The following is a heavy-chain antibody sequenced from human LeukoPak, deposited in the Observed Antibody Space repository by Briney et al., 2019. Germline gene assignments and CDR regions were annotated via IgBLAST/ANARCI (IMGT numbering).Heavy chain of an antibody. V-gene: IGHV3-23*01. CDR2: ISYSGATK. CDR1: GFTFSSYA. J-gene: IGHJ4*02. CDR3: AKDTGQWPIRTFDY. D-gene: IGHD6-19*01. Sequence: GGSLRLSCAASGFTFSSYAMTWVRQAPGKGLEWVSGISYSGATKYYADSAKGRFTISRDNSKNTLYLQMSSLRAEDTAVYYCAKDTGQWPIRTFDYWGQGTLVTVSS.